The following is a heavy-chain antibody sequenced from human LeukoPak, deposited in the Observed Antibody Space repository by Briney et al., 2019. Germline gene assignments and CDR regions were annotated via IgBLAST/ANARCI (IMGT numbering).Heavy chain of an antibody. CDR1: GYTFTSYD. D-gene: IGHD2-15*01. J-gene: IGHJ4*02. V-gene: IGHV1-8*01. CDR3: ARGLNRKCSGGSCYYFDY. CDR2: MNPNSGNA. Sequence: ASVKVSCKASGYTFTSYDINWVRQATGQGLEWMGWMNPNSGNAGYAQKFQDRVTMTRNTSISTAYMELSSLRSEDTAVYYCARGLNRKCSGGSCYYFDYWGQGTLVTVSS.